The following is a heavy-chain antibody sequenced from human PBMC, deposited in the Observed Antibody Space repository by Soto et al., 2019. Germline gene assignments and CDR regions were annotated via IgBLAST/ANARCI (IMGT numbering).Heavy chain of an antibody. CDR3: ARGNVVVVAATRSWFDP. V-gene: IGHV5-51*01. CDR1: GYSFTSYW. D-gene: IGHD2-15*01. Sequence: PGESLKISCKGSGYSFTSYWIGWVRQMPGKGLEWMGIIYPGDSDTRYSPSFQGQVTISADKSISTAYLQWSSLKASDTAMYYCARGNVVVVAATRSWFDPWGQGTLVTVSS. J-gene: IGHJ5*02. CDR2: IYPGDSDT.